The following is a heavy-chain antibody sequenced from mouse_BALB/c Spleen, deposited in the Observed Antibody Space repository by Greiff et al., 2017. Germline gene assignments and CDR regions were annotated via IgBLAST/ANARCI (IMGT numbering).Heavy chain of an antibody. CDR1: GYTFTSYT. CDR3: ARYDGYYYAMDY. J-gene: IGHJ4*01. D-gene: IGHD2-3*01. CDR2: INPSSGYT. V-gene: IGHV1-4*02. Sequence: QVQLKQSAAELARPGASVKMSCKASGYTFTSYTMHWVKQRPGQGLEWIGYINPSSGYTEYNQKFKDKTTLTADKSSSTAYMQLSSLTSEDSAVYYCARYDGYYYAMDYWGQGTSVTVSS.